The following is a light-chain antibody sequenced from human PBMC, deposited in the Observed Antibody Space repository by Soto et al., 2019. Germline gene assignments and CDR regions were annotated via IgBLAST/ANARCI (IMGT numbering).Light chain of an antibody. J-gene: IGKJ4*01. Sequence: EIVLTQTPGTLSLSPGERATLSCRASQSVSSIYLAWYQQKPGQAPRLLIYGASSRATGIPDRFSGSGSGTDFTLTISRLEPEDFAVYYCQKYGSSPLTFGGGTKVEIK. CDR2: GAS. V-gene: IGKV3-20*01. CDR3: QKYGSSPLT. CDR1: QSVSSIY.